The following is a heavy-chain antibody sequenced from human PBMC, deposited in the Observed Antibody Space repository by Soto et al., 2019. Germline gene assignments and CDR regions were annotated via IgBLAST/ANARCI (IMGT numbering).Heavy chain of an antibody. V-gene: IGHV1-18*01. D-gene: IGHD3-10*01. CDR2: IVADSGNT. Sequence: QVQLMQSGAEVTKPGASVKVSCKTSGYTFTTYGLSWVRQAPGQGLEWMGWIVADSGNTIYAQKFQGRVTMYTDTSTNTAYMELRSLTSDASALYYCARVAGDGSGSRRFDNWGQGTLVTVSS. CDR3: ARVAGDGSGSRRFDN. CDR1: GYTFTTYG. J-gene: IGHJ4*02.